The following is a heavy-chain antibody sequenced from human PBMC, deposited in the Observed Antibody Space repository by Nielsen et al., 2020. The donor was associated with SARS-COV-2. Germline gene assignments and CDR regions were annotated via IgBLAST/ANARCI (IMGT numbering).Heavy chain of an antibody. V-gene: IGHV3-13*01. J-gene: IGHJ6*02. Sequence: GESLKISCAASGFTFGTYDMHWVRQAPGKGLEWVSVIGTTGDTYYSGFVKGRFTVSRENAKSSFYLQMNSLRAGDTAVYYCARDTINDGLDVWGQGTTVTVSS. CDR1: GFTFGTYD. D-gene: IGHD5-24*01. CDR2: IGTTGDT. CDR3: ARDTINDGLDV.